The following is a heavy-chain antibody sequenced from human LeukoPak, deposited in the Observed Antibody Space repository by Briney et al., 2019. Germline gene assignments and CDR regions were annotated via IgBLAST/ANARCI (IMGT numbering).Heavy chain of an antibody. V-gene: IGHV3-23*01. CDR3: ARDIQLST. CDR1: GFTFSSYA. CDR2: ISGSAGST. Sequence: GGSLRLSCVASGFTFSSYAMSWVRQAPGKGLEWVSAISGSAGSTYYADSVKGRFTISRDNSKNTLYLQVNSLRVEDTAVYYCARDIQLSTWGLGTMVTVSS. J-gene: IGHJ3*01. D-gene: IGHD5-24*01.